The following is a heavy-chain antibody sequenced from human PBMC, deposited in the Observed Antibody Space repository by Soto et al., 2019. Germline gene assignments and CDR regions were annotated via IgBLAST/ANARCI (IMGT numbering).Heavy chain of an antibody. CDR1: GFTFSSYW. D-gene: IGHD2-8*01. CDR2: IKQDGSEK. J-gene: IGHJ4*02. Sequence: EVQLVESGGGLVQPGGSLRLSCAASGFTFSSYWMSWVHQAPGKGLEWVANIKQDGSEKYYVDSVKGRFTISRDNAKNSLYLQMNSLRAEDTAVYYCARVVANGEFDYWGQGTLVTVSS. V-gene: IGHV3-7*01. CDR3: ARVVANGEFDY.